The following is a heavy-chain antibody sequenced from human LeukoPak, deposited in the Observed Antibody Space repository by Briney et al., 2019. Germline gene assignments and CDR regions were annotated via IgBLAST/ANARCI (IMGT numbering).Heavy chain of an antibody. Sequence: SETLSLTCTVSGGSVSSGSYYWSWIRQPPGKGLEWIGEINHSGSTNYNPSLKSRVTISVDTSKNQFSLKLSSVTAADTAVYYCARGVSGYYDSSGYYDRDAFDIWGQGTMVTVSS. J-gene: IGHJ3*02. CDR1: GGSVSSGSYY. CDR2: INHSGST. CDR3: ARGVSGYYDSSGYYDRDAFDI. D-gene: IGHD3-22*01. V-gene: IGHV4-39*07.